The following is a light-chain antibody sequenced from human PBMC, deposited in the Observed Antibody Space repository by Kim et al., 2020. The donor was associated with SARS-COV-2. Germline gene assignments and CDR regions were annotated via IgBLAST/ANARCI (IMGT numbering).Light chain of an antibody. CDR2: DVT. CDR1: RRDVGAWNY. J-gene: IGLJ1*01. V-gene: IGLV2-11*01. Sequence: QSALTQPRSVSGSPGQSVTISCTGTRRDVGAWNYVSWYQQRPGKAPEIIIYDVTKRPSGVPHRFSASKSDNTASLTISGLQADDEAHYYCCSYAGKFTFVFGSGTKVTVL. CDR3: CSYAGKFTFV.